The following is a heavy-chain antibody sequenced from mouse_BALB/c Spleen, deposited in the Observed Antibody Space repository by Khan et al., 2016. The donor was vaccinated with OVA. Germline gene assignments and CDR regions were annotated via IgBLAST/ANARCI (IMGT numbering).Heavy chain of an antibody. CDR2: INPSNGGT. CDR1: GYTFSSYY. D-gene: IGHD2-10*02. J-gene: IGHJ3*01. CDR3: TRSGYANPFAY. Sequence: QVQLQQSGAELVKPGASVRLSCKASGYTFSSYYMYWVKQRPGQGLEWIGGINPSNGGTYFNEKFKTKATLTVDKSSSTAYMQLSSLTSEDSEVCYCTRSGYANPFAYWGQGTLVTVSA. V-gene: IGHV1S81*02.